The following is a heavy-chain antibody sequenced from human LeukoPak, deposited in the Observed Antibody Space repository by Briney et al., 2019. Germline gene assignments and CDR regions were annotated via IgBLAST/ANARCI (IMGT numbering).Heavy chain of an antibody. CDR2: IYYSGST. Sequence: SETLSLTCTVSGGSISSSSYYWGWIRQPPGKGLEWIGSIYYSGSTYYNPSLKSRVTISVDTSKNQFSPKLSSVTAADTAVYYCARDRNSWNYLIDYWGQGTLVTVSS. CDR3: ARDRNSWNYLIDY. V-gene: IGHV4-39*02. D-gene: IGHD1-7*01. CDR1: GGSISSSSYY. J-gene: IGHJ4*02.